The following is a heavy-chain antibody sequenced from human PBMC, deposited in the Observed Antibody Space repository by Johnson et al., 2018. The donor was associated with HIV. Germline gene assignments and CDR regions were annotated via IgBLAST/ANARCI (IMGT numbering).Heavy chain of an antibody. Sequence: QVQLVESGGGVVQPGRSLRLSCAASGFTFSSYAMHWVRQAPGKGLEWVAVISYDGSNKYYADSVKGRFTISRDNSKNTLYLQMNSMRAEDTAGYYCARGITMIAVVKGDAFDIWGQGTMVTVSS. CDR2: ISYDGSNK. CDR1: GFTFSSYA. D-gene: IGHD3-22*01. V-gene: IGHV3-30-3*01. CDR3: ARGITMIAVVKGDAFDI. J-gene: IGHJ3*02.